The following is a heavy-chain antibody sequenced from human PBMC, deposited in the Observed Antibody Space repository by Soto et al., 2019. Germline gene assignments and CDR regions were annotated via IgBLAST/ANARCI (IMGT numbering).Heavy chain of an antibody. CDR3: ARSQGSSTSLEIYYYYYYGMDV. CDR2: IIPISDTT. D-gene: IGHD2-2*01. CDR1: GGTFSSYA. V-gene: IGHV1-69*01. J-gene: IGHJ6*02. Sequence: QVQLVQSGAEVKKPGSSVKVSCKASGGTFSSYAISWVRQAPGQGLEWMGGIIPISDTTNYAQKFQGRVTITADESTSTAYMELSSLRSEDTAVYYCARSQGSSTSLEIYYYYYYGMDVWGQETTVTVSS.